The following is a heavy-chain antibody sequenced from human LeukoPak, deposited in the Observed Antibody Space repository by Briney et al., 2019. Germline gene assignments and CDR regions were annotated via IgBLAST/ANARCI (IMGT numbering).Heavy chain of an antibody. D-gene: IGHD6-19*01. J-gene: IGHJ4*02. CDR3: ARYNSAWKTDDY. V-gene: IGHV3-7*03. Sequence: SLRLSCAASGFTFNSYSITLVRLSPGKWLEWVADIKQDVSDKYYAGSLKGRFTFSRDNATNSLYLQMNSLRAEDTAVYFCARYNSAWKTDDYWGQGTLVIVSS. CDR2: IKQDVSDK. CDR1: GFTFNSYS.